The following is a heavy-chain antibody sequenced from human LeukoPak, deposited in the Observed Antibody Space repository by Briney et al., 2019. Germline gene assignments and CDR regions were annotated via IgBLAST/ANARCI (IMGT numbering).Heavy chain of an antibody. J-gene: IGHJ4*02. CDR2: IYYSGST. CDR1: GVSISSYY. D-gene: IGHD3-9*01. CDR3: ARGNYDILTGYYPSDY. V-gene: IGHV4-59*08. Sequence: SETLSLTCTVSGVSISSYYWSWIRQPPGKGLEWVGYIYYSGSTNYNPSLKSRVTISVDTSKNQFSLKLSSVTAADTAVYYCARGNYDILTGYYPSDYWGQGTLVTVSS.